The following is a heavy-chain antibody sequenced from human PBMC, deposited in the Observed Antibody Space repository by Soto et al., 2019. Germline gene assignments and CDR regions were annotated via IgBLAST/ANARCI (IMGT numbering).Heavy chain of an antibody. CDR2: ISSSSSTI. Sequence: PGGSLRLSCAASGFTFSSYSMNWVRQAPGKGLEWVSYISSSSSTIYYADSVKGRFTISRDNAKNSLYLQMNSLRAEDTAVYYCARLGDSCTSGTADYYYMDVWGKGTTVTVSS. CDR1: GFTFSSYS. V-gene: IGHV3-48*01. J-gene: IGHJ6*03. D-gene: IGHD2-21*01. CDR3: ARLGDSCTSGTADYYYMDV.